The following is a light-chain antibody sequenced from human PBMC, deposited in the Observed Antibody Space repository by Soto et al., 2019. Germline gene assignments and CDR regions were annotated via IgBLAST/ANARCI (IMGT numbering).Light chain of an antibody. CDR1: QSVSSY. CDR3: QQRSGWPPSLT. J-gene: IGKJ4*01. CDR2: DAS. Sequence: EVVLTQSPATLSLSPGETATLSCRASQSVSSYLAWYQQKPGQAPRLLIYDASKTATGIPARFSGNGSGTDFALTISSLEPEGFAVYYCQQRSGWPPSLTFGGGTKVEIK. V-gene: IGKV3-11*01.